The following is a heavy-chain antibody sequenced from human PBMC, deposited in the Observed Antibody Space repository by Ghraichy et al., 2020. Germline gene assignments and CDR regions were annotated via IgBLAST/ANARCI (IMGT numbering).Heavy chain of an antibody. V-gene: IGHV3-23*01. CDR2: ISGSGGST. CDR3: AKERGVAPTYNWFDP. J-gene: IGHJ5*02. D-gene: IGHD2-21*01. CDR1: GFTFSSYA. Sequence: GGSLRLSCAASGFTFSSYAMSWVRQVPGKGLEWVSSISGSGGSTYYADSVKGRFTISRDNSQNTQYLQMNSLRAEDTALYYCAKERGVAPTYNWFDPWGQGTLVTVSS.